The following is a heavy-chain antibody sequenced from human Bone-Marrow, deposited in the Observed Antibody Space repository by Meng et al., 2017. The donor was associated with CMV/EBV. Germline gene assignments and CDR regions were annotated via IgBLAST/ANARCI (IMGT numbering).Heavy chain of an antibody. CDR2: INTDGRIR. CDR1: GFTFSAYW. D-gene: IGHD3-3*01. J-gene: IGHJ6*02. Sequence: GESLKISCAASGFTFSAYWMYWVRQAPGKGLVWVSRINTDGRIRHYGDSVKGRFTISRDNAKNTFYLQMNSLRVEDTAVYYCAKDLSIGDPLEWLLFYYYGMDVWGQGTTVTVSS. CDR3: AKDLSIGDPLEWLLFYYYGMDV. V-gene: IGHV3-74*01.